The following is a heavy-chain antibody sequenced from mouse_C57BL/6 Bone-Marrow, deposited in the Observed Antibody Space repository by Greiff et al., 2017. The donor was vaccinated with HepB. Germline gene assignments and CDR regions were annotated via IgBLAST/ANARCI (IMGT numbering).Heavy chain of an antibody. CDR1: GFTFSSYG. CDR2: ISSGGSYT. CDR3: ARQGAWFAY. V-gene: IGHV5-6*01. Sequence: EVKLVESGGDLVKPGGSLKLSCAASGFTFSSYGMSWVRQTPDKRLEWVATISSGGSYTYYPDSVKGRFTISRDNAKNTLYLQRSSLKSEDTAMYYCARQGAWFAYWGQGTLVTVSA. J-gene: IGHJ3*01.